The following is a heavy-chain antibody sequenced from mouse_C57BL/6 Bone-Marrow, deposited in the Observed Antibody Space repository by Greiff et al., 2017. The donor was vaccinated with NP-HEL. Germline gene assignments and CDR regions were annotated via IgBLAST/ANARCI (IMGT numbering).Heavy chain of an antibody. J-gene: IGHJ1*03. Sequence: QVQLQQSGAELAKPGASVKLSCKASGYTFTSYWMHWVKQRPGQGLEWIGYINPSSGYTKYNQKFKDKATLTSDKSSSTAYMQLSSLTYEDSAVYYCARRTLQRYFDVWGTGTTVTVSS. V-gene: IGHV1-7*01. CDR3: ARRTLQRYFDV. D-gene: IGHD1-1*01. CDR1: GYTFTSYW. CDR2: INPSSGYT.